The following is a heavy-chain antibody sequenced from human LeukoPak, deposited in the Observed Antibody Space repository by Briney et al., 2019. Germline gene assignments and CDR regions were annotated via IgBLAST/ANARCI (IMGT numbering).Heavy chain of an antibody. J-gene: IGHJ4*02. CDR2: IIPIFGTA. Sequence: SVKASCKASGGTFSSYAISWVRQAPGQGLEWMGGIIPIFGTANYAQKFQGRVTITADESTSTAYMELSSLRSEDTAVYYCARSPQRSGGSTNDYWGQGTLVTVSS. CDR3: ARSPQRSGGSTNDY. V-gene: IGHV1-69*01. CDR1: GGTFSSYA. D-gene: IGHD2-15*01.